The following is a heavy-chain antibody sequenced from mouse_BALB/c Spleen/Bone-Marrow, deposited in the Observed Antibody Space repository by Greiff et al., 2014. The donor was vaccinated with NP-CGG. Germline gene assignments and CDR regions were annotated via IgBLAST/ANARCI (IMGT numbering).Heavy chain of an antibody. V-gene: IGHV5-9-3*01. CDR2: ISSGGSYT. Sequence: EVQLVESGGGLVKPGGSLKLSCAASGFTFSSYAMSWVRQTPEKRLEWVATISSGGSYTYYADSVKGRFTISRDTAKNTLYLQMSSLRSEDTAIYYCARQDYYGSNPHWYFDVWGAGTTVTVSS. D-gene: IGHD1-1*01. CDR1: GFTFSSYA. J-gene: IGHJ1*01. CDR3: ARQDYYGSNPHWYFDV.